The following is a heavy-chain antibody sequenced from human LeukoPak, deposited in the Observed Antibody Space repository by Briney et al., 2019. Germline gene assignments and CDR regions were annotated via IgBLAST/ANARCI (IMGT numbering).Heavy chain of an antibody. CDR1: GYSFTSYW. CDR3: ARWMKERWPQLNYFDY. J-gene: IGHJ4*02. V-gene: IGHV5-51*07. D-gene: IGHD5-24*01. Sequence: GESLKISCKGSGYSFTSYWIGWVHQMPGKGLEWMGIIYPGDSDTRYSPSFQGQVTISADKSISTAYLQWSSLKASDTAMYYCARWMKERWPQLNYFDYWGQGTLVTVSS. CDR2: IYPGDSDT.